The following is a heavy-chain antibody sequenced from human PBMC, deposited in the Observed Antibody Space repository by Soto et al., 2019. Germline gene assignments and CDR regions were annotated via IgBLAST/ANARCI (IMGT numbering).Heavy chain of an antibody. CDR2: IIPIFGTA. CDR3: ARPGPHYGDLVVY. CDR1: GGTFSSYA. V-gene: IGHV1-69*01. D-gene: IGHD4-17*01. Sequence: SVKVSCKASGGTFSSYAISWVRQAPGQGLEWMGGIIPIFGTANYAQKFQGRVTITADESTSTAYMELSSLRSEDTAVYYCARPGPHYGDLVVYWGQGTLVTVSS. J-gene: IGHJ4*02.